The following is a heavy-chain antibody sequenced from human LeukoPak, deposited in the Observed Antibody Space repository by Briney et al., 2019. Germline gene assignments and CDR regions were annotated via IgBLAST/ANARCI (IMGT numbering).Heavy chain of an antibody. J-gene: IGHJ4*02. CDR3: ARRQLGRVSAAGTYYFDY. CDR1: GYSISSDYY. V-gene: IGHV4-38-2*01. Sequence: PSETLSLTCAVSGYSISSDYYWGWIRQPPGKGLEWIGGIYHSGSTYYNPSLKSRVTISVDTSKNQFSLKLSSVTAADTAVYYCARRQLGRVSAAGTYYFDYWGQGTLVTVSS. D-gene: IGHD6-13*01. CDR2: IYHSGST.